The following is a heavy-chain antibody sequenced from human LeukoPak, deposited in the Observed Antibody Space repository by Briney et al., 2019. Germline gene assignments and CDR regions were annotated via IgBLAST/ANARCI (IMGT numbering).Heavy chain of an antibody. D-gene: IGHD3-10*01. V-gene: IGHV3-30*18. J-gene: IGHJ4*02. CDR1: GFTFSSHG. CDR3: AKEGSGSREIDY. CDR2: ISNGGTNE. Sequence: GGSLRLSCAASGFTFSSHGMHWVRQAPGKGLEWVALISNGGTNEYYADPVKGRFTISRDNSRNTLYLQMNSLRAEDTAVYYCAKEGSGSREIDYWGQGTLVTVSS.